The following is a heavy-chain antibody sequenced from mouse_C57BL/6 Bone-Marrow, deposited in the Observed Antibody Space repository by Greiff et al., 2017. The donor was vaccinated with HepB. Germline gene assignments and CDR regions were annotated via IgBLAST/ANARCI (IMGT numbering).Heavy chain of an antibody. Sequence: EVQLKESVAELVRPGASVKLSCTASGFNIKNTYMHWVKQRPEQGLEWIGRIDPANGNTKYAPKFQGKATITADTSSNTAYLQLSSLTSEDTAIYYCARGTTVVEGYFDVWGTGTTVTVSS. D-gene: IGHD1-1*01. J-gene: IGHJ1*03. CDR3: ARGTTVVEGYFDV. CDR2: IDPANGNT. V-gene: IGHV14-3*01. CDR1: GFNIKNTY.